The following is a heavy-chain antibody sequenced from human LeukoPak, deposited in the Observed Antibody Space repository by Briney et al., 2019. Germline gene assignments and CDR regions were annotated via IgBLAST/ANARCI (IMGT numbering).Heavy chain of an antibody. J-gene: IGHJ3*02. V-gene: IGHV3-30*18. D-gene: IGHD5-18*01. CDR3: AKPDTAMVDTDAFDI. CDR2: ISYDGSNK. Sequence: GGSLRLSCAASGFTFSSYGMHWARQAPGKGLEWVAVISYDGSNKYYADSVKGRFTISRGNAKNTLYVQMNSLRAEDTAVYYCAKPDTAMVDTDAFDIWGQGTMVTVSS. CDR1: GFTFSSYG.